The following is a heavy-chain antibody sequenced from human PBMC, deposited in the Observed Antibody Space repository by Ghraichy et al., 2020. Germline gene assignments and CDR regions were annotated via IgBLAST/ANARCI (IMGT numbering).Heavy chain of an antibody. V-gene: IGHV4-39*01. D-gene: IGHD2-15*01. Sequence: ESLNISCTVSGGSISSSSYYWGWIRQPPGKGLEWIGSIYYSGSTYYNPSLKSRVTISVDTSKNQFSLKLSSVTAADTAVYYCARIGCSGGSCPIDYWGQGTLVTVSS. CDR1: GGSISSSSYY. CDR2: IYYSGST. J-gene: IGHJ4*02. CDR3: ARIGCSGGSCPIDY.